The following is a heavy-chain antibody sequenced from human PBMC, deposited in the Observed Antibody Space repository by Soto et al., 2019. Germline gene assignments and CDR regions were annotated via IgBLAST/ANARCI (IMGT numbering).Heavy chain of an antibody. J-gene: IGHJ4*02. CDR3: ARLLPGDGCKMRDY. V-gene: IGHV4-39*01. D-gene: IGHD6-19*01. Sequence: PSETLSLTCTVSGGSISSSSYYWGWIRQPPGKGLEWIGSIYYSGSTYYNPSLKSRVTISVDTSKSQFSLKLSSVTAADTAVYYFARLLPGDGCKMRDYRGQGTLVTGSS. CDR2: IYYSGST. CDR1: GGSISSSSYY.